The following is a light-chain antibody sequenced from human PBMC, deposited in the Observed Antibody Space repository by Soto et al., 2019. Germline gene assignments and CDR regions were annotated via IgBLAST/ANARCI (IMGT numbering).Light chain of an antibody. J-gene: IGKJ1*01. V-gene: IGKV3-15*01. Sequence: EIVMTQSPATLSVSPGEGATLSCRTSQTVRSNLAWYQKKPGQAPRLLIYFASTRATGVPARFSGSGSGTEFTLTISSLQSEDFAVYYCQQYNNWPRTFGQGTKVEI. CDR1: QTVRSN. CDR3: QQYNNWPRT. CDR2: FAS.